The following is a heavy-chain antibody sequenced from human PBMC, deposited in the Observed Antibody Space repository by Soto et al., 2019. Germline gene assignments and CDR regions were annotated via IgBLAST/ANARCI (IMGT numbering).Heavy chain of an antibody. J-gene: IGHJ4*02. D-gene: IGHD6-19*01. CDR1: GGSFSGYY. CDR2: INHSGST. Sequence: QVQLQQWGAGLLKPSETLSLTCAVYGGSFSGYYWSWIRQPPGKGLEWIGEINHSGSTNYNPSLKRLATXXVXTXXNQFSLKLSSVTAADTAVYYCARGRGKLGSGWSDYWGQGTLVTVSS. CDR3: ARGRGKLGSGWSDY. V-gene: IGHV4-34*01.